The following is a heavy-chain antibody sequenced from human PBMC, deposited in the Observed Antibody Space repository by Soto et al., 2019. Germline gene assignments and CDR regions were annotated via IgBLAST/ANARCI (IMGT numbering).Heavy chain of an antibody. V-gene: IGHV3-30*18. CDR2: ISYDGTDK. CDR3: VKERYAQLWLEDYGMDV. J-gene: IGHJ6*02. Sequence: WVSLRLSCAASGFTFSSYGIHWVRQAPGKGLEWVALISYDGTDKYYADSVKGRFTISRDNSKNTLYLQMSSLGPEDTAVYYCVKERYAQLWLEDYGMDVWGQGTTVTVSS. CDR1: GFTFSSYG. D-gene: IGHD5-18*01.